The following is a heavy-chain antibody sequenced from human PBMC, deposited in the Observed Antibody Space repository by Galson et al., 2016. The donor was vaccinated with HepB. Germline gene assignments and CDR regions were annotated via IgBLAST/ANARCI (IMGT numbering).Heavy chain of an antibody. CDR2: ISRGSGGGT. D-gene: IGHD6-19*01. CDR1: GFIFRSYA. J-gene: IGHJ3*01. CDR3: AKTAPDGTGWAGAFDV. Sequence: SLRLSCADSGFIFRSYAMNWVRQAPGKGLEWVSAISRGSGGGTYYAESVKGRFTISRDNSKNTLYLQVNSLRGDDTAVYHCAKTAPDGTGWAGAFDVWGQGTLVTVSS. V-gene: IGHV3-23*01.